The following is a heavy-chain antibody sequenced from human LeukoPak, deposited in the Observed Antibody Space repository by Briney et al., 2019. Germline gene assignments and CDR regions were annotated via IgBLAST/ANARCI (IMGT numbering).Heavy chain of an antibody. CDR1: GGTFSSYA. V-gene: IGHV1-2*02. D-gene: IGHD6-13*01. J-gene: IGHJ6*03. CDR2: INPNSGGT. Sequence: SVKVSCKASGGTFSSYAISWVRQAPGQGLEWMGWINPNSGGTNYAQKFQGRVTMTRDTSISTAYMELSRLRSDDTAVYYCARGPQYSSSWATLYYYYYYMDVWGKGTTVTVSS. CDR3: ARGPQYSSSWATLYYYYYYMDV.